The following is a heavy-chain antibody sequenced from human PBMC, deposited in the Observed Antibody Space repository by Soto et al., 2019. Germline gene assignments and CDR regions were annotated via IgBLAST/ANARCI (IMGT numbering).Heavy chain of an antibody. Sequence: SETLSLTCAVYGGSFSGYYWSWIRQPPGKGLEWIGEIYHSGSINYNPSLNSRVTISVDKSKNHFSLTLSSVTAADTAVYYCGRALRGFSAFDIWGQGTLVTVSS. CDR3: GRALRGFSAFDI. CDR1: GGSFSGYY. V-gene: IGHV4-34*01. J-gene: IGHJ3*02. D-gene: IGHD3-16*01. CDR2: IYHSGSI.